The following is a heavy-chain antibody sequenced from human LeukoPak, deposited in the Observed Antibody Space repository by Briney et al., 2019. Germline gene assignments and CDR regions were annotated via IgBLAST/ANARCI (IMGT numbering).Heavy chain of an antibody. Sequence: ASVKVFCKASGYTFSTYSIHWVRQAPAQRLEWMGWINGDTGNTMYSQKFQDRVTFTRDTGASTAYMEVSSLRSEDTALYYCARSSNVPFDYWGQGTLVTVSS. J-gene: IGHJ4*02. CDR1: GYTFSTYS. V-gene: IGHV1-3*01. CDR3: ARSSNVPFDY. CDR2: INGDTGNT.